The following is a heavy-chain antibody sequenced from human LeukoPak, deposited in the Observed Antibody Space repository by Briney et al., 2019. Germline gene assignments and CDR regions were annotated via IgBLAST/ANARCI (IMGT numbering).Heavy chain of an antibody. V-gene: IGHV3-23*01. CDR2: ISGSGGST. CDR3: AKDFMVRGALQSQTQDY. Sequence: GSLRLSCAASGFTFSSYAMSWVRQAPGKGLEWVSAISGSGGSTYYADSVKGRFTISRDNSKNTLYLQMNSLRAEDTAVYYCAKDFMVRGALQSQTQDYWGQGTLVTVSS. CDR1: GFTFSSYA. D-gene: IGHD3-10*01. J-gene: IGHJ4*02.